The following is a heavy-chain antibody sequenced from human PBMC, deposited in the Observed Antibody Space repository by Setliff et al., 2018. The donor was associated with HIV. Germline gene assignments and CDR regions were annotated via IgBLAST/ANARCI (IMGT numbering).Heavy chain of an antibody. CDR2: IYTTGST. V-gene: IGHV4-4*09. CDR3: ARGLNSYGSGSYLPLGY. J-gene: IGHJ4*02. Sequence: SETLSLTCTVSGDSISNYYWSWVRQPPGKGLVWIWYIYTTGSTNYNPPPKSRVTMSVDTSKNQFSLRLTSVTAADTAVYFCARGLNSYGSGSYLPLGYWGQGTLVTVSS. D-gene: IGHD3-10*01. CDR1: GDSISNYY.